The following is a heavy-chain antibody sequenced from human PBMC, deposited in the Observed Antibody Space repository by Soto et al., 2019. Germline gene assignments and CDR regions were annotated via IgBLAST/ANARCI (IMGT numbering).Heavy chain of an antibody. J-gene: IGHJ3*02. Sequence: SVKVSCKASGGSFNSYAITWVRQAPGQGLEWMGGIIPIFDTANYAQRFQGRVTITADESRSTAYLELRSLRSDDTAVYYCASHYYDSSGYPTPNDAFDIWGQGTMVTVSS. CDR1: GGSFNSYA. CDR3: ASHYYDSSGYPTPNDAFDI. D-gene: IGHD3-22*01. CDR2: IIPIFDTA. V-gene: IGHV1-69*01.